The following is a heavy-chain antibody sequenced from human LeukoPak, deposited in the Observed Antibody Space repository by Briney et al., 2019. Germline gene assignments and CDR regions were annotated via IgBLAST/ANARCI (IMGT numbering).Heavy chain of an antibody. J-gene: IGHJ5*02. CDR3: ARPHSSSSGGNWFDP. CDR2: ISSSSSYI. CDR1: GFTFSSYS. Sequence: KTGGSLRLSCAASGFTFSSYSMNWVRQAPGKGLEWVSSISSSSSYIYYADSVKGRFTISRDNAKNSLYLQMNSLRAEDTAVYYCARPHSSSSGGNWFDPWGQGTLVTVSS. D-gene: IGHD6-6*01. V-gene: IGHV3-21*01.